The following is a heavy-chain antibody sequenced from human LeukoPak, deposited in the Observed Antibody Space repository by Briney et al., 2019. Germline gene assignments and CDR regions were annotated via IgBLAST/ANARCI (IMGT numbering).Heavy chain of an antibody. Sequence: GGSLRLSCAASGFTFSSYGMHWVRQAPGKGLEWVAFIRYDGSNKYYADSVKGRFTISRDNSKNTLYLQMNSLRAEDTAVYYCARVTAAARVGNLDYWGQGTLVTVSS. CDR3: ARVTAAARVGNLDY. CDR1: GFTFSSYG. J-gene: IGHJ4*02. D-gene: IGHD6-13*01. CDR2: IRYDGSNK. V-gene: IGHV3-30*02.